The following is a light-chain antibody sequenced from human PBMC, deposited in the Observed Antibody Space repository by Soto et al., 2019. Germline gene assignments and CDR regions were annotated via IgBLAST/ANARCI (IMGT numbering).Light chain of an antibody. CDR1: PSVKNF. V-gene: IGKV1-39*01. CDR2: AVS. J-gene: IGKJ5*01. CDR3: QQSNTIPNT. Sequence: DIQMTQSPSSLSASVGDRVTITCRASPSVKNFLNWYQQKPGKAPKILVYAVSNLQGGGPSRFSVSVSGSDFTLAISSLQPEDFATYDCQQSNTIPNTFGQGTRLEIK.